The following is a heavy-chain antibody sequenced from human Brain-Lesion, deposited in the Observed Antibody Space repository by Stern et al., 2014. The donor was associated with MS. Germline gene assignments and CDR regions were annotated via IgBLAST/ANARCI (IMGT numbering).Heavy chain of an antibody. D-gene: IGHD3-22*01. CDR1: GGSISSSSYY. Sequence: QLQLQESGPGLVKPSETLSLTCTVSGGSISSSSYYWGWIRQPPGKGLEWIGSIYYSGSTYYNPSLKSRLTISVDTSTNQFSLKLSLVTAADTAVYYCARGTYYYDSDWGQGTLVTVSS. CDR3: ARGTYYYDSD. CDR2: IYYSGST. V-gene: IGHV4-39*01. J-gene: IGHJ4*02.